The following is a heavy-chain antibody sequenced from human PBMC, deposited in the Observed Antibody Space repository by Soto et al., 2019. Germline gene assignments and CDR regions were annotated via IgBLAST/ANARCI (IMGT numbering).Heavy chain of an antibody. J-gene: IGHJ4*02. CDR1: GASMSNYF. D-gene: IGHD2-15*01. V-gene: IGHV4-59*08. Sequence: SETLSLTCTVSGASMSNYFWEWIRQSPGKGLEWIAYIYYSGTTYYNPSLKSRITMSVDTSKNQYSLKLSSVTAADTAVYYCARHTPAISISDHWGQGTLVTVSS. CDR3: ARHTPAISISDH. CDR2: IYYSGTT.